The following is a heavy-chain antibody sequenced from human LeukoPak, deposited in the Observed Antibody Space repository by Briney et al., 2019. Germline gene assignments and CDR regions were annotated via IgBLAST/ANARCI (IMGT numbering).Heavy chain of an antibody. CDR2: ISAYNGNT. J-gene: IGHJ6*03. Sequence: ASVKVSCKASGYTFTSYGISWVRQAPGQGLEWMGWISAYNGNTNYAQKLQGRVTMTTDTSTSTAYMELRSLRSDDTAVYYCARDGIAAAGPYYYYMDVWGKGTTVTVSS. CDR3: ARDGIAAAGPYYYYMDV. D-gene: IGHD6-13*01. CDR1: GYTFTSYG. V-gene: IGHV1-18*01.